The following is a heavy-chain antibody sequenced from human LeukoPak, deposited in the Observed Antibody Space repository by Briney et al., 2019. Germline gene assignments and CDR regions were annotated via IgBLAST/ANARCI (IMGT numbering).Heavy chain of an antibody. CDR3: ARDITVAGILGWFDY. D-gene: IGHD3/OR15-3a*01. V-gene: IGHV3-30*03. Sequence: HSGGSLRLSCAASGFTFSSYGMHWVRQAPGKGLEWLALISYDGNNRYYADSVKGRFTISRDNSKNTLYLQMNSLTTDDRAVYFCARDITVAGILGWFDYWGQGTLVTVSS. J-gene: IGHJ4*02. CDR1: GFTFSSYG. CDR2: ISYDGNNR.